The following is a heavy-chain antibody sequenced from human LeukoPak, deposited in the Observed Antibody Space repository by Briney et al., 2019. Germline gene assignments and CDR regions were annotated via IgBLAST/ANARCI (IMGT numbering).Heavy chain of an antibody. J-gene: IGHJ4*02. Sequence: GGALRLSCKASGFSNSNYNMKWGRQAPGEGLEWVSLINASGTYTRYADSVKGRFTFSRDVSRNTLFLHLSRLRAEDTATYYCAKSHSGFYSGGSCSCDYWGQGTLVTVSS. CDR2: INASGTYT. CDR3: AKSHSGFYSGGSCSCDY. D-gene: IGHD2-15*01. CDR1: GFSNSNYN. V-gene: IGHV3-23*01.